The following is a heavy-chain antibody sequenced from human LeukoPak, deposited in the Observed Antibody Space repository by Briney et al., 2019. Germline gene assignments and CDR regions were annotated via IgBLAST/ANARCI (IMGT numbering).Heavy chain of an antibody. CDR3: TRENGCSGGSCYEGVQLPGNWFDP. V-gene: IGHV1-69*05. J-gene: IGHJ5*02. D-gene: IGHD2-15*01. CDR2: IIPMFGTA. Sequence: SVKVSCKASGGTFSSYAISWVRQAPGQGLEWMGGIIPMFGTANYAQKFQGRVTITTDDSTSTAYMELSSLRSEDTAVYYCTRENGCSGGSCYEGVQLPGNWFDPWGQGTLVTVSS. CDR1: GGTFSSYA.